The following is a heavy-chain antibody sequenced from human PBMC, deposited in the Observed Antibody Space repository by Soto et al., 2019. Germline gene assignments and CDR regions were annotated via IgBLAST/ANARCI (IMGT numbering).Heavy chain of an antibody. CDR2: INPSGGIT. Sequence: ASVKVSCKASGYTLTSYYLHWVRQAPVQGPEWMGIINPSGGITNDAQKFQDRVTMTSDTSTSTVYMELSSLRSEDTAVYYCARGISTTRYYYYYGMDVWGQGTTVTVS. CDR1: GYTLTSYY. V-gene: IGHV1-46*01. J-gene: IGHJ6*02. D-gene: IGHD2-2*01. CDR3: ARGISTTRYYYYYGMDV.